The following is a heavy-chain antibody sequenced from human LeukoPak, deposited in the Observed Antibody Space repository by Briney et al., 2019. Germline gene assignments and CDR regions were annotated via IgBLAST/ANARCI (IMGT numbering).Heavy chain of an antibody. J-gene: IGHJ4*02. CDR2: INTDGSST. D-gene: IGHD1-26*01. CDR1: GFTLSSYW. CDR3: ARPLSGSYQGYYFDY. Sequence: PGGSLRLSCSASGFTLSSYWMHWVRQAPGKGLVWVSRINTDGSSTNYADSVKSRFTISRDNSKNTLYLQMNSLRAEDTAVYYCARPLSGSYQGYYFDYWGQGTLVTVSS. V-gene: IGHV3-74*01.